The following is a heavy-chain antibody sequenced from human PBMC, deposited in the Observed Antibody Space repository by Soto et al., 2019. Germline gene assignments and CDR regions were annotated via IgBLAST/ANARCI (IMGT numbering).Heavy chain of an antibody. D-gene: IGHD5-18*01. CDR3: AKGYNYGYGDY. CDR1: GYTFTTYG. CDR2: VSGYNGST. Sequence: ASVKVSCKASGYTFTTYGISWVRQAPGQGLEWMGWVSGYNGSTKYAQKFQGRVTMTTDTSTATAYMELRSLRSADTAVYYCAKGYNYGYGDYWGLGTLVTVSS. V-gene: IGHV1-18*01. J-gene: IGHJ4*02.